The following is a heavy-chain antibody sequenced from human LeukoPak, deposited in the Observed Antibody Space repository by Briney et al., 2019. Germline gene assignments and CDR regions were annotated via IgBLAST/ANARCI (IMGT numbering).Heavy chain of an antibody. D-gene: IGHD4-23*01. Sequence: RPSETLSLTCAVYGGSFSGYYWSWIRQPPGKGLEWIGEINHSGSTNYNPSLKSRVTISVDTSKNQFSLKLSSVTAADTAVYYCARDKVTPYYYYGMDVWGQGTTVTVSS. V-gene: IGHV4-34*01. CDR2: INHSGST. CDR1: GGSFSGYY. CDR3: ARDKVTPYYYYGMDV. J-gene: IGHJ6*02.